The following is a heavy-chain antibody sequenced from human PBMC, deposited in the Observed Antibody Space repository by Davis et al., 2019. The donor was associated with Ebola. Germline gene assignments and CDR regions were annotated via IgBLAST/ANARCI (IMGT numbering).Heavy chain of an antibody. J-gene: IGHJ6*03. D-gene: IGHD2-2*01. CDR2: IYPGDSDT. CDR3: ARHRSGYCSSTSCSAGDYYYYYMDV. Sequence: GESLKISCKGSGYSFTSYWIGWVRQMPGKGLEWVGIIYPGDSDTRYSPSFQGQVTISADKSISTAYLQWSSLKASDTAMYYCARHRSGYCSSTSCSAGDYYYYYMDVWGKGTTVTVS. V-gene: IGHV5-51*01. CDR1: GYSFTSYW.